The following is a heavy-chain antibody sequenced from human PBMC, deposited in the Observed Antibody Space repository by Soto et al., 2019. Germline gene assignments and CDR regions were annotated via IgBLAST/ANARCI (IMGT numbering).Heavy chain of an antibody. CDR1: GASVNSENYY. Sequence: PSETLSLTCTVSGASVNSENYYWSWIRQPPGKGLEWIGYIYYSGSTNYNSSLKSRATISLDTYKNQFSLKMTSMTSADTAFYFSARGVLRFLQCLDDWGQGTLVTVSS. CDR3: ARGVLRFLQCLDD. V-gene: IGHV4-61*01. D-gene: IGHD3-3*01. CDR2: IYYSGST. J-gene: IGHJ4*02.